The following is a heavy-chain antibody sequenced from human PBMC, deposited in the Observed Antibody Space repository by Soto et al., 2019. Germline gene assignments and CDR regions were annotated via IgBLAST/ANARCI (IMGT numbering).Heavy chain of an antibody. CDR1: GYTLDNHA. CDR2: IGALLYNDAT. V-gene: IGHV1-18*01. J-gene: IGHJ2*01. Sequence: QIQVAQSEVEVKRPGASERISCKASGYTLDNHAITWVRQAPGQGLEWMGWIGALLYNDATNYARKFQGRLTMARDKSPNTVYMDLGSLRSDDTAVYYCARGTKGAGGWYFDLWGRGTLVVVSS. CDR3: ARGTKGAGGWYFDL. D-gene: IGHD2-8*01.